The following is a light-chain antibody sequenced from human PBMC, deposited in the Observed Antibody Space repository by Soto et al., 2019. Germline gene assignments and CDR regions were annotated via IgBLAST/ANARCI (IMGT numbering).Light chain of an antibody. V-gene: IGKV3-11*01. CDR1: QSVSSY. J-gene: IGKJ1*01. CDR2: DAS. Sequence: EIVLTQSPATLSLCPGERATLSCRASQSVSSYLAWYQQKPGQAPRLLIYDASNRATGIPARFSGSGSGTDFTLTISSLEPEDFAVYYCQQRSNWPRTFGQGTKVDI. CDR3: QQRSNWPRT.